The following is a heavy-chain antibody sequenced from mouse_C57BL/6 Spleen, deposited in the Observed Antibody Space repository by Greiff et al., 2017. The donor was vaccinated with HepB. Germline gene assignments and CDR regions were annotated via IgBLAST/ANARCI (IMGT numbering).Heavy chain of an antibody. V-gene: IGHV1-81*01. D-gene: IGHD1-1*01. CDR1: GYTFTSYG. J-gene: IGHJ1*03. CDR2: IYPRSGNT. CDR3: ARGDYGSSWYFDV. Sequence: QVQLQQSGAELARPGASVKLSCKASGYTFTSYGISWVKQRTGQGLEWIGEIYPRSGNTYYNEKFKGKATLTADKSSSTAYMELRSLTSEDSAVYVCARGDYGSSWYFDVWGTGTTVTVSS.